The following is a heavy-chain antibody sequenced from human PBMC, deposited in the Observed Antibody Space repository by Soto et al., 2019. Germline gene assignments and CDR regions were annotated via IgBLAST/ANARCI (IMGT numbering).Heavy chain of an antibody. D-gene: IGHD3-10*01. CDR3: ARAGSENEY. Sequence: EVQLVESGGGLVQPGGSLRLSCAVSGFTFTTYWMTWVRHATGKGLEWVANINEDGTEKNYLDSVKGGFTISRDTAKNSLYLQMNSLRAEDTAGYYIARAGSENEYWGQGTLVTVSS. CDR2: INEDGTEK. V-gene: IGHV3-7*05. J-gene: IGHJ4*02. CDR1: GFTFTTYW.